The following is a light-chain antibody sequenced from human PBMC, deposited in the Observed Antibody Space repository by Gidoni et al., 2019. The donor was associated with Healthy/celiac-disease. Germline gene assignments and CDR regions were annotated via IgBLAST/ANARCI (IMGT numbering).Light chain of an antibody. CDR3: QQRSNWPPG. CDR1: KSVSSY. J-gene: IGKJ5*01. V-gene: IGKV3-11*01. Sequence: ELVLTQSPATLSLSPGARATLSCRASKSVSSYLAWYQQKPGQAPRLLIYDASNRATGIPARFSGSGSGTDFTLTISSLEPEDVAVYHCQQRSNWPPGFGQGTRLEIK. CDR2: DAS.